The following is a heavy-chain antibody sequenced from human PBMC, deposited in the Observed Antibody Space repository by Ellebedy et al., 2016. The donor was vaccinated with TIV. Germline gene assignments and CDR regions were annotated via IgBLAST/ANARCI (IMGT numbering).Heavy chain of an antibody. CDR1: GFTVSSNY. CDR2: IYSGGST. V-gene: IGHV3-66*01. Sequence: PGGSLRLSCAASGFTVSSNYMSWVRQAPGEGLEWVSVIYSGGSTYYADSVKGRFTISRDNSKNTLYLQMNSLRAEDTAVYYCARDQEDTGGMDVWGQGTTVTVSS. D-gene: IGHD2-15*01. CDR3: ARDQEDTGGMDV. J-gene: IGHJ6*02.